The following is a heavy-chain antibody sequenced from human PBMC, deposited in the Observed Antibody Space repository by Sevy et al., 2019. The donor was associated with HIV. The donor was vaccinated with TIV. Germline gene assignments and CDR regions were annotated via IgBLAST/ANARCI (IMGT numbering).Heavy chain of an antibody. CDR1: GGSFSGYY. CDR3: ARRAWNYYDSSGFKGGYNWFDP. D-gene: IGHD3-22*01. V-gene: IGHV4-34*01. J-gene: IGHJ5*02. Sequence: SETLSLTCAVYGGSFSGYYWSWIRQPPGKGLEWIGEINHSGSTNYNPSLKSRVTISVDTSKNQFSLKLSSVTAADTAVYYCARRAWNYYDSSGFKGGYNWFDPWGQGTLVTVSS. CDR2: INHSGST.